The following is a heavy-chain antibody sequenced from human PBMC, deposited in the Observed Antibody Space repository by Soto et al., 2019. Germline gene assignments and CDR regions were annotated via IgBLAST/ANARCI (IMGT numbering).Heavy chain of an antibody. V-gene: IGHV4-38-2*01. CDR3: DGYTASHNWFDP. Sequence: SETLSLTCGVSGDSVTNGFYWAWIRQAPGKGLEWIGSVYPSGNTYYNPSLKSRVTISVDTPKNQFSLTLNSVTAADTALYYCDGYTASHNWFDPWGQGTLVTVSS. CDR2: VYPSGNT. CDR1: GDSVTNGFY. D-gene: IGHD2-2*02. J-gene: IGHJ5*02.